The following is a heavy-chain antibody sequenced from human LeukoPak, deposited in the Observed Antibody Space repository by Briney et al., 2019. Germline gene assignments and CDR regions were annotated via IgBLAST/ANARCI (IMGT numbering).Heavy chain of an antibody. CDR3: TTDSSGY. CDR2: IRSKANSYAT. D-gene: IGHD2-15*01. J-gene: IGHJ4*02. V-gene: IGHV3-73*01. CDR1: GFTFSGSG. Sequence: PGGSLRPSCAASGFTFSGSGMHWVRQASGKGLEWVGRIRSKANSYATAYAASVKGRFTISRDDSKNTMYLQMNSLKTEDTAVYYCTTDSSGYWGQGILVTVSS.